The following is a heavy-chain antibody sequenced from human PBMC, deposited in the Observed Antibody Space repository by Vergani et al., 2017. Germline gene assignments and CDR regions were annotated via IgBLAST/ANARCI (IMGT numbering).Heavy chain of an antibody. CDR1: GFTFSSYA. Sequence: EVQLLESGGGLVQPGGSLRLSCAASGFTFSSYAMSWVRQAPGKGLEWVSAISGSGGSTYYADSVKGRFTISRDNAKNSLYLQMNSLRAEDTAVYYCTLGYCSGGSCSSPDYWGQGTLVTVSS. CDR3: TLGYCSGGSCSSPDY. CDR2: ISGSGGST. J-gene: IGHJ4*02. V-gene: IGHV3-23*01. D-gene: IGHD2-15*01.